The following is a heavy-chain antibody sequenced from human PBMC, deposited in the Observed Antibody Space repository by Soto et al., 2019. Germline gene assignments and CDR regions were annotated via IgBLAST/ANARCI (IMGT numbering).Heavy chain of an antibody. CDR1: GDSVSSNSAA. Sequence: SQTLSLTCAISGDSVSSNSAAWNWIRQSPSRGLEWLGRTYYRSKWYNDYPISVKGRITINPDTSKNRFSLQLNSVTPEDTALYYCAKDVGYYDSSGYYQGPDAFDIWGQGTMVTVSS. D-gene: IGHD3-22*01. CDR3: AKDVGYYDSSGYYQGPDAFDI. J-gene: IGHJ3*02. CDR2: TYYRSKWYN. V-gene: IGHV6-1*01.